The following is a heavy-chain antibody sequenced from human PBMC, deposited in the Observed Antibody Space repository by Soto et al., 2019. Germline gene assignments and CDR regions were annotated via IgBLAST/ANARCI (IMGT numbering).Heavy chain of an antibody. D-gene: IGHD2-2*02. J-gene: IGHJ5*02. V-gene: IGHV3-7*01. Sequence: DSVKGRFTISRDNAKNSLYLKMNSLRAEDTAVYYCAGLTYLFEYTKYNWFDPWGQGTLVTVSS. CDR3: AGLTYLFEYTKYNWFDP.